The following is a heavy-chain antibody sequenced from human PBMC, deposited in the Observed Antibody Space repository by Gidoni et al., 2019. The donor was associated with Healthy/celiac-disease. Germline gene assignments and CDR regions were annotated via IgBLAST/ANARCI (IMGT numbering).Heavy chain of an antibody. D-gene: IGHD4-17*01. J-gene: IGHJ2*01. Sequence: EVQLVQSGAEAKKPGESLKISCKGPGYSFTSYWIGWVRQMPGKGLEWMGIIYPGDSDTRYSPSFQGQVTISADKSISTAYLQWSSLKASDTAMYYCARLTTVTIDYWYFDLWGRGTLVTVSS. CDR2: IYPGDSDT. V-gene: IGHV5-51*03. CDR3: ARLTTVTIDYWYFDL. CDR1: GYSFTSYW.